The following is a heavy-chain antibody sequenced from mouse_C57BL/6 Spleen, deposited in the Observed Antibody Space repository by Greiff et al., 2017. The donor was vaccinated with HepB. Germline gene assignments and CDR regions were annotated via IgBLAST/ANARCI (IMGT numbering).Heavy chain of an antibody. Sequence: QVQLQQPGAELVKPGASVKLSCKASGYTFTSYWMHWVKQRPGQGLEWIGMIHPNSGSTNYNEKFKSKATLPVDKSSSTAYMQLSSLTSEDSAVYYCARWTTDYYAMDYWGQGTSVTVSS. D-gene: IGHD1-1*01. CDR1: GYTFTSYW. CDR3: ARWTTDYYAMDY. V-gene: IGHV1-64*01. CDR2: IHPNSGST. J-gene: IGHJ4*01.